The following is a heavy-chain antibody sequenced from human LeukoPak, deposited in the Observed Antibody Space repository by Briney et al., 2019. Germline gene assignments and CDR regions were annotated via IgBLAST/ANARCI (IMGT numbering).Heavy chain of an antibody. V-gene: IGHV3-21*01. CDR2: ISSSSSYI. CDR1: GFTFSSYS. J-gene: IGHJ4*02. Sequence: PGGSLRLSCAASGFTFSSYSMKWVRQAPGKGLEWVSSISSSSSYIYYADSVKGRFTISRDNAKNSLYLQMSSLRAEDTAVYYCARVRGRDQLLDYWGQGTLVTVSS. D-gene: IGHD2-2*01. CDR3: ARVRGRDQLLDY.